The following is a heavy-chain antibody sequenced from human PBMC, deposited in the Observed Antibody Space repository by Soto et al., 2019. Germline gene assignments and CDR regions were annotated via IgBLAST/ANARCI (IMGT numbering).Heavy chain of an antibody. J-gene: IGHJ6*02. D-gene: IGHD4-4*01. CDR1: GGSINSSGYY. CDR2: IYYSGNT. Sequence: TLSLTCTVSGGSINSSGYYWTWIRQHPGKGLEWIGYIYYSGNTYYNPSLKSRVTISVDTSKNQFSLKLSSVTAADTAVYYCVRQGFETVTSDIDVRGQETALPISS. CDR3: VRQGFETVTSDIDV. V-gene: IGHV4-31*03.